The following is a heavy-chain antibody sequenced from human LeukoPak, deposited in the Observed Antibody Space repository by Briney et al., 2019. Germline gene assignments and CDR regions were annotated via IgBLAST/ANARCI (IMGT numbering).Heavy chain of an antibody. Sequence: ASVKVSCKASGYTFTSYGISWVRQAPGQGLEWMGWISAYNGNTNYAQKLQGRVTMTTDTSTSTAYMELSSLRSEDTAVYYCARPGYSGSYYHAFDIWGQGTMVTVSS. J-gene: IGHJ3*02. CDR2: ISAYNGNT. CDR3: ARPGYSGSYYHAFDI. CDR1: GYTFTSYG. D-gene: IGHD1-26*01. V-gene: IGHV1-18*01.